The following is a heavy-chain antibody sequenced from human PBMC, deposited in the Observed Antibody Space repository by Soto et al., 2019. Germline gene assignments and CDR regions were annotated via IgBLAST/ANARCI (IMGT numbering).Heavy chain of an antibody. CDR2: ISGSGGST. CDR3: AKLYRNGFFDFSHNWFDP. Sequence: HPGGSLRLSCAASRFTFSNYAMSWVRQAPGKGLEWVSVISGSGGSTNYADSVKGRFTISRDNSKNTLYLQMNSLRAEDTAVYYCAKLYRNGFFDFSHNWFDPWGQGTLVTVSS. J-gene: IGHJ5*02. V-gene: IGHV3-23*01. CDR1: RFTFSNYA. D-gene: IGHD2-2*02.